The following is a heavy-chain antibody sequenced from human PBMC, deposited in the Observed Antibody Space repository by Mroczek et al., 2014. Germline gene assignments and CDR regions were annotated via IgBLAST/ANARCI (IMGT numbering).Heavy chain of an antibody. V-gene: IGHV4-31*03. CDR1: VAPSAVVVTT. CDR2: SITWEH. CDR3: AGRTDWGGTDRTFDP. J-gene: IGHJ5*02. D-gene: IGHD3-16*01. Sequence: VKPSTRPCPSPALSLVAPSAVVVTTGAGSASTQGRAWSGLGTSITWEHLLQPSLKSRVTISVDTSKNQFSLKLSSVTAADTAVYYCAGRTDWGGTDRTFDPWGQGTLVTVSS.